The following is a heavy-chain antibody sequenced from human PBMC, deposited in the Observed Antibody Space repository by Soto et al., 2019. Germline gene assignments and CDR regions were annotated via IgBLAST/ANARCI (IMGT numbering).Heavy chain of an antibody. D-gene: IGHD5-18*01. V-gene: IGHV5-10-1*01. Sequence: GESLKISCKGSGYSFTSYWISWVRQMPGKGLEWMGWIDPSDSYTNYSPSFQGHFTISADKSISTAYLQWSSLKASDTAMYYCARHDPYTACNFDHWGQGTLVTVSS. J-gene: IGHJ4*02. CDR2: IDPSDSYT. CDR3: ARHDPYTACNFDH. CDR1: GYSFTSYW.